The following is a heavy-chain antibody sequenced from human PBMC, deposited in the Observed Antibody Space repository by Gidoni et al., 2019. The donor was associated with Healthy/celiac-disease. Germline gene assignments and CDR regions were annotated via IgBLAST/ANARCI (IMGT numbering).Heavy chain of an antibody. Sequence: QVQLVASGGGVVQPGRSRRLSCAASGFTFSSYGMHWVRQAPGKGLEWVAVIWYDGSNKYYADSVKGRFTISRDNSKNTLYLQMNSLRAEDTAVYYCARDSSGWYVYWGQGTLVTVSS. CDR3: ARDSSGWYVY. J-gene: IGHJ4*02. CDR2: IWYDGSNK. D-gene: IGHD6-19*01. V-gene: IGHV3-33*01. CDR1: GFTFSSYG.